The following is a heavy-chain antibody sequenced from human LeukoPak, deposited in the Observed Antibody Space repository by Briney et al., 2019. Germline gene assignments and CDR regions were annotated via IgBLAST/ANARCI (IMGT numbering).Heavy chain of an antibody. CDR2: IYYSGST. Sequence: SETLSLTCTVSGGSISSSSYYWGWFRQPPGKGLEWIGSIYYSGSTYYNPSLKSRVTISVDTSKNQFSLKLSSVTAADTAVYYCARHQGASGTIDYWGQGTLVTVSS. D-gene: IGHD1-26*01. V-gene: IGHV4-39*01. CDR1: GGSISSSSYY. CDR3: ARHQGASGTIDY. J-gene: IGHJ4*02.